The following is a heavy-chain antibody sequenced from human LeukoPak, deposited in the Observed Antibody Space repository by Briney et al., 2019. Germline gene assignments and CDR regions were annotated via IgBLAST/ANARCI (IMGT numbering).Heavy chain of an antibody. CDR1: GGSISSYH. CDR3: ARDSERPPYYYYYMDV. J-gene: IGHJ6*03. CDR2: IYNIGST. V-gene: IGHV4-4*07. D-gene: IGHD3-10*01. Sequence: SETLSLTCNVSGGSISSYHWSWIRQPAGKGLEWVGRIYNIGSTNYNPSLKSRVFISVDKSKNLLSLKLISVTAADTAVYFRARDSERPPYYYYYMDVWGRGTTVTVSS.